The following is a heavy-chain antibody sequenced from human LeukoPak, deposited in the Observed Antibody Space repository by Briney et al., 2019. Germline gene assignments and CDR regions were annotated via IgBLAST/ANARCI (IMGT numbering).Heavy chain of an antibody. CDR1: GYTFTGYY. J-gene: IGHJ4*02. V-gene: IGHV1-46*01. CDR3: ARVPTYYYGSGSYRHFDY. Sequence: ASVKVSCKASGYTFTGYYMHWVRQAPGQGLEWMGIINPSGGSTSYAQKFQGRVTMTRDMSTSTVYMELSSLRSEDTAVYYCARVPTYYYGSGSYRHFDYWGQGTLVTVSS. CDR2: INPSGGST. D-gene: IGHD3-10*01.